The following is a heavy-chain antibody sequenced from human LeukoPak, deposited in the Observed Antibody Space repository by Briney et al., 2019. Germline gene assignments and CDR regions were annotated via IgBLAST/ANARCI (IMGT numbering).Heavy chain of an antibody. CDR3: ARGKDIVVVVAASTNWFDP. V-gene: IGHV1-2*02. CDR2: INPNSGGT. D-gene: IGHD2-15*01. CDR1: GFTFTGYY. J-gene: IGHJ5*02. Sequence: ASVKVSCKASGFTFTGYYMHWVRQAPGQGLEWMGWINPNSGGTNYAQKFQGRVTMTRDTSISTAYMELSRLRSDDTAVYYCARGKDIVVVVAASTNWFDPWGQGTLVTVSS.